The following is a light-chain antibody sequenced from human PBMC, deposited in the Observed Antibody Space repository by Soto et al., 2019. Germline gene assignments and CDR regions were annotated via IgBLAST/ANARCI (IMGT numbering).Light chain of an antibody. J-gene: IGKJ2*01. V-gene: IGKV3-20*01. CDR2: GAS. CDR3: QQYGSSPT. Sequence: EIVLTQSPGTLSLSPGERATLSCRASQSVSSSYLAWYQQKPGQAPRLLIYGASIRATGIPDRFSGSGSGTDFTLTISRLEPEDFGVYYCQQYGSSPTFGQGTKLEIK. CDR1: QSVSSSY.